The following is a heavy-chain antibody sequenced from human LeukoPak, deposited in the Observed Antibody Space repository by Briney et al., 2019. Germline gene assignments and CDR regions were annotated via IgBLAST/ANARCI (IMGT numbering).Heavy chain of an antibody. CDR3: ARSQWGYCSSTSCHPFYYYYYGMDV. Sequence: PSETLSLTCTVSGGSISSYYWSWIRQPPGKGLKWIGYIYYSGSTNYNPSLKSRVTISVDTSKNQFSLKLSSVTAADTAVYYCARSQWGYCSSTSCHPFYYYYYGMDVWGQGTTVTVSS. CDR2: IYYSGST. CDR1: GGSISSYY. D-gene: IGHD2-2*01. J-gene: IGHJ6*02. V-gene: IGHV4-59*01.